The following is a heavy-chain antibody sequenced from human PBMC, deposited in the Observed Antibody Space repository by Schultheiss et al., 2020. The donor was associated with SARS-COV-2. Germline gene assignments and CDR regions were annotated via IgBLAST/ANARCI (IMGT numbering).Heavy chain of an antibody. CDR1: GYSFTSYW. V-gene: IGHV5-51*01. CDR3: ARLSEYCSGGSCYSDVPDY. D-gene: IGHD2-15*01. CDR2: IYPGDSDT. J-gene: IGHJ4*02. Sequence: GESLKISCKGSGYSFTSYWISWVRQMPGKGLEWMGIIYPGDSDTRYSPSFQGQVTISADKSISTAYLQWSSLKASDTAMYYCARLSEYCSGGSCYSDVPDYWGQGTLVTVSS.